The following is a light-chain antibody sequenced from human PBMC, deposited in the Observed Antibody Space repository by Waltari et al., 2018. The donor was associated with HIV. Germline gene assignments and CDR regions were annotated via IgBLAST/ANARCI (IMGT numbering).Light chain of an antibody. CDR1: KLANRF. Sequence: HPASVSVSPGQTATVSFSGDKLANRFVCWYRQRPGQSPDLTIYQDSRRPSGISDRFSGSTSGTKATLTIRGTQSLDEGDYYCQAWDTNTFVFGGGTRVTVL. J-gene: IGLJ1*01. V-gene: IGLV3-1*01. CDR2: QDS. CDR3: QAWDTNTFV.